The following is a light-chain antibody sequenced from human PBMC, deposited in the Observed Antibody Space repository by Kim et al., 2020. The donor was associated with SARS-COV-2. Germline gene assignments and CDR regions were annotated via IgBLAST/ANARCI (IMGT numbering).Light chain of an antibody. CDR2: DVN. CDR3: CSYTTSNTVI. J-gene: IGLJ2*01. CDR1: SSDIGAYNY. Sequence: QSVLTQPASVSGSPGQSITISCTGTSSDIGAYNYVSWYQKNPGKAPKIMIYDVNRRPSGVSHRFSGSKSGNTASLTISGLQAEDEADYYCCSYTTSNTVIFGGGTQLTVL. V-gene: IGLV2-14*01.